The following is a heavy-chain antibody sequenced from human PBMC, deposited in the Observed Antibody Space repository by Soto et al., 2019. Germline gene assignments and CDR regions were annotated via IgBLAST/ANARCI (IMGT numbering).Heavy chain of an antibody. J-gene: IGHJ6*02. V-gene: IGHV4-30-4*01. CDR1: GDSITNSDYY. CDR3: ARGGPHFSGFDV. CDR2: IDYSGNT. Sequence: SETLSLTCTVSGDSITNSDYYWNWIRQSPGKGLEWIASIDYSGNTYYNPSLKSRVVISADTSKNLFSLKLRSVTAADTALYFWARGGPHFSGFDVWGQGTTVTVSS.